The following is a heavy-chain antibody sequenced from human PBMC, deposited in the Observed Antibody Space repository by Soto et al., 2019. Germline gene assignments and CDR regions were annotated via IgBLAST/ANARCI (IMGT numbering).Heavy chain of an antibody. CDR1: GGSISIRGFY. V-gene: IGHV4-39*01. J-gene: IGHJ4*02. CDR3: ARQPSILSGYSGHFDY. Sequence: PSGRLALTCTLSGGSISIRGFYWAWIRKPPGKGLEWIGSIYYSGSTYYNPSLKSRVTISVDTSKNQFSLKLSSVTAAATAVYYCARQPSILSGYSGHFDYWRKGTLVTVSS. D-gene: IGHD3-9*01. CDR2: IYYSGST.